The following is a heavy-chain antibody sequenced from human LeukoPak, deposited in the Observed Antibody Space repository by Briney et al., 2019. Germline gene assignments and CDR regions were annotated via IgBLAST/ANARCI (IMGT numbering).Heavy chain of an antibody. D-gene: IGHD2-21*02. CDR3: AAWYCDGDCYSR. CDR2: LNPDGGAE. CDR1: GFTFSTSW. Sequence: GGSLRLSCAASGFTFSTSWMNWVRQAPGKGLEWVANLNPDGGAERYVDSVKDRFTISRDNAKNSLSLQMSSLRGEDTAVYYCAAWYCDGDCYSRWGQGTLVTVSS. V-gene: IGHV3-7*01. J-gene: IGHJ4*02.